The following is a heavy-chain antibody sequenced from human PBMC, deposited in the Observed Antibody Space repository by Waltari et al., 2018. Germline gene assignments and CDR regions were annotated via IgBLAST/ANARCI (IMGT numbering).Heavy chain of an antibody. CDR1: GGSISSHY. D-gene: IGHD5-12*01. J-gene: IGHJ4*02. CDR3: ARDRSGYELRGFDY. Sequence: QVQLQESGPGLVKPSETLSLTCTVSGGSISSHYWSWIRQPPGKGLWWIGYIYYSGSTNYNPSLKSRVTISVDTSKNQFSLKLSSVTAADTAVYYCARDRSGYELRGFDYWGQGTLVTVSS. CDR2: IYYSGST. V-gene: IGHV4-59*11.